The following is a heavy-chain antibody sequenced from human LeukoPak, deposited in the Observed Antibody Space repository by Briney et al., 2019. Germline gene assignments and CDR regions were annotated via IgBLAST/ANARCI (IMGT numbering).Heavy chain of an antibody. V-gene: IGHV3-23*01. Sequence: GGSLRLSCAASGFTVSSNYMSWVRQAPGKGLEWVSAISGSGGSTYYADSVKGRFTISRDNSKNTLYLQMNSLRAEDTAVYYCAKGWRSGYSGYFDLWGRGTLVTVSS. CDR3: AKGWRSGYSGYFDL. D-gene: IGHD3-22*01. CDR2: ISGSGGST. CDR1: GFTVSSNY. J-gene: IGHJ2*01.